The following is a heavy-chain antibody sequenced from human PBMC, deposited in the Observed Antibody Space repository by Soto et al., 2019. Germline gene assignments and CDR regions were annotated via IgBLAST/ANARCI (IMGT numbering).Heavy chain of an antibody. D-gene: IGHD1-26*01. CDR1: GLTFSSYA. CDR3: AKGVGATYWSWYFDL. J-gene: IGHJ2*01. CDR2: ISGSGGST. Sequence: EVQLLESGGGLVQPGGSLRLSCAASGLTFSSYAMSWVRQAPGKGLDWVSAISGSGGSTYYADSVKGRFTISRDNSKNTLYLQMNSLRAEDTAVYYCAKGVGATYWSWYFDLWGRGTLVTVSS. V-gene: IGHV3-23*01.